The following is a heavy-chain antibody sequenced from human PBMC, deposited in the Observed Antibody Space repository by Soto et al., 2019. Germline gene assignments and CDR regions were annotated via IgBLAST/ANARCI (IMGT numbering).Heavy chain of an antibody. V-gene: IGHV4-31*03. J-gene: IGHJ5*02. CDR1: GGSINSGNYY. D-gene: IGHD2-2*01. Sequence: QVQLQESGPELVKPSQTLSLTCSVSGGSINSGNYYWSWIRQHPGKGLEWIGYISYSGSAHYNPSLRSGVFISVNTSRNQISLHLSSVTAADTAVYYCARRRCTTTTCFDPWGQGTLVTVSS. CDR2: ISYSGSA. CDR3: ARRRCTTTTCFDP.